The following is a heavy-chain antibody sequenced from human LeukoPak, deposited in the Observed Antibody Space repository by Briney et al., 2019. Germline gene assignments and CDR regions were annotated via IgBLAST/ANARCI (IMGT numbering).Heavy chain of an antibody. CDR2: ISSSGITI. CDR3: ARENYHDSSGLK. J-gene: IGHJ4*02. D-gene: IGHD3-22*01. Sequence: AGGSLRLSCAASGFTFSSYWMNWVRQAPGKGLEWVSYISSSGITIYYADSVKGRFTISRDNARNSLYLQMNSLRAEDTAVYYCARENYHDSSGLKWGQGTLVTVSS. CDR1: GFTFSSYW. V-gene: IGHV3-48*04.